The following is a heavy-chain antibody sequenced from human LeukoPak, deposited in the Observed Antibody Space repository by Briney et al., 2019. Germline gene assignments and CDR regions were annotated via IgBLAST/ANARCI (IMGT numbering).Heavy chain of an antibody. D-gene: IGHD5-12*01. CDR2: IVPMFGTD. V-gene: IGHV1-69*13. CDR1: GATFGSHS. CDR3: ARDLLSVDNYDALDI. Sequence: SVKVSCKASGATFGSHSISWVRQAPGQGLEWMGGIVPMFGTDVYAQRFQGRVTVTADESTTTPYMELISLTSEDTAMYYCARDLLSVDNYDALDIWGQGTMVTVSS. J-gene: IGHJ3*02.